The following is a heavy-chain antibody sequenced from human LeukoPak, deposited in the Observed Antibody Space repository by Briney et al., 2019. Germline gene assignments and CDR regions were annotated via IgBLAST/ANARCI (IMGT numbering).Heavy chain of an antibody. Sequence: SETRSLTCTVSGGSISSSSYYWGWIRQPPGKGLEWIGSIYYSGSTYYNPSLKSRVTISVDTSKNQFSLKLSSVTAADTAVYYCARDRGIVGAHDAFDIWGQGTMVTVSS. CDR2: IYYSGST. D-gene: IGHD1-26*01. V-gene: IGHV4-39*07. CDR3: ARDRGIVGAHDAFDI. CDR1: GGSISSSSYY. J-gene: IGHJ3*02.